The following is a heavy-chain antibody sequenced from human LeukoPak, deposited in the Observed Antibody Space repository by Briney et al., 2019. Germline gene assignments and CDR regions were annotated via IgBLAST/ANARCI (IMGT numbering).Heavy chain of an antibody. J-gene: IGHJ6*02. CDR1: GYSFTSYW. Sequence: GESLKISCKGSGYSFTSYWIGWVRQMPGKGLEGMGNIYPGDSDTRYSPSFQGQVTISADKSISTAYLQWSSLKASDTAMYYCARSENYYYYGMDVWGQGTTVTVSS. V-gene: IGHV5-51*01. CDR3: ARSENYYYYGMDV. CDR2: IYPGDSDT.